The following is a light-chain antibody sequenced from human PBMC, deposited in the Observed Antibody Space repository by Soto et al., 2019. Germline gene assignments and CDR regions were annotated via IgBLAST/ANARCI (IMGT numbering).Light chain of an antibody. V-gene: IGLV1-51*01. J-gene: IGLJ2*01. CDR1: RSNIGNDY. CDR3: ATWDSSLSEVV. Sequence: QSVLTQSPSVSAAPGQKVTISCAGSRSNIGNDYVSWYQLVPGRAPKLLIYDNNKRPSGIPDRFSGSESGTSATLGITGLQTGDEADYYCATWDSSLSEVVFGGGTKLTVL. CDR2: DNN.